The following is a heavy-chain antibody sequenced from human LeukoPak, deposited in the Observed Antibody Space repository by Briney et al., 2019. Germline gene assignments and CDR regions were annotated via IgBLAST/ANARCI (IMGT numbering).Heavy chain of an antibody. Sequence: SETLSLTCTVSGGSISSYYWSWIRQPPGKGLEWIGYIYYSGSTNCNPSLKSRVTISVDTSKNQFSLKLSSVTAADTAVYYCARGYSYGLIFDYWGQGTLVTVSS. CDR1: GGSISSYY. CDR2: IYYSGST. V-gene: IGHV4-59*01. D-gene: IGHD5-18*01. J-gene: IGHJ4*02. CDR3: ARGYSYGLIFDY.